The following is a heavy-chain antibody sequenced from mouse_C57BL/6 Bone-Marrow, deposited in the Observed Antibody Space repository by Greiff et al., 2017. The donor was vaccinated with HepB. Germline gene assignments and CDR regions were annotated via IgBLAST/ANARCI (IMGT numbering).Heavy chain of an antibody. Sequence: VMLVESGGGLVQPGGSLKLSCSASGFTFSDYYMYWVRQTPEKRLEWVAYISNGGGSTYYPDTVKGRFTISRDNAKNTLYLQMSRLKSEDTAMYYCARHGSYGSDWYFDVWGTGTTVTVSS. V-gene: IGHV5-12*01. J-gene: IGHJ1*03. CDR2: ISNGGGST. CDR3: ARHGSYGSDWYFDV. D-gene: IGHD1-1*01. CDR1: GFTFSDYY.